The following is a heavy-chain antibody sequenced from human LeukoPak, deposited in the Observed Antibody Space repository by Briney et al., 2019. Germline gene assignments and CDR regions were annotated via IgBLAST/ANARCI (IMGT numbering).Heavy chain of an antibody. Sequence: SVKVSCKASGGTFSSYAISWVRQAPGQGLEWMGGIIPIFGTANYAQKFQGRVTITADESTSTAYMELSSLRSEDTAVYYYAREPGYCSGGSCQSWFDPWGQGTLVTVSS. CDR2: IIPIFGTA. CDR3: AREPGYCSGGSCQSWFDP. D-gene: IGHD2-15*01. V-gene: IGHV1-69*01. J-gene: IGHJ5*02. CDR1: GGTFSSYA.